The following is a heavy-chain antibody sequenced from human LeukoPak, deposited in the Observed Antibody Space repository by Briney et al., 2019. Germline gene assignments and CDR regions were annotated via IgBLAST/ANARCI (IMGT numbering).Heavy chain of an antibody. CDR3: ARAETWTTPSDY. V-gene: IGHV3-30*04. J-gene: IGHJ4*02. CDR2: ISYDGSNK. D-gene: IGHD1-14*01. CDR1: GLTFSSYV. Sequence: PGGSLRVSCAASGLTFSSYVMQWVRQAPGKGLEWVAVISYDGSNKYYADSVKGRFTISRDNSKNTLYLQMNSLRAEDTAVYYCARAETWTTPSDYWGQGTLVTVSS.